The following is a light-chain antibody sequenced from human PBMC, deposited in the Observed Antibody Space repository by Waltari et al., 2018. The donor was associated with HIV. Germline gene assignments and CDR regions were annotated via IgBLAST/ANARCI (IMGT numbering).Light chain of an antibody. Sequence: DIQMTQSPSTLSASVGDRVTITCRASQSIGNWLAWYQQKPGKAPNLLIFEASTLESGVPSRFSGSGSGTEFTLTISSLQPDDFATYFCQHYIIHSASFTFGRGTKLEIK. V-gene: IGKV1-5*03. CDR2: EAS. CDR1: QSIGNW. CDR3: QHYIIHSASFT. J-gene: IGKJ2*01.